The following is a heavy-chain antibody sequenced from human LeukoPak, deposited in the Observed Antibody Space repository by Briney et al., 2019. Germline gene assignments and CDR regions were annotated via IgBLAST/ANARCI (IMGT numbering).Heavy chain of an antibody. V-gene: IGHV3-7*01. D-gene: IGHD3-10*02. Sequence: GGSLRLSCATSGFTFSTYWMTWGRQAPGKGLEWGANIKPDGTKKSYADFVEGRFTISRDNAKNSLYLHMNSLRVEDTAVYYCVELGITMIGGVWGKGTTVTISS. CDR1: GFTFSTYW. CDR2: IKPDGTKK. CDR3: VELGITMIGGV. J-gene: IGHJ6*04.